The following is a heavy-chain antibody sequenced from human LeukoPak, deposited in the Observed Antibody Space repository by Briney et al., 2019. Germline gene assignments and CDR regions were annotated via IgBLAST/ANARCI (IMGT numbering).Heavy chain of an antibody. CDR2: ISSSSSST. D-gene: IGHD3-3*01. V-gene: IGHV3-11*05. CDR1: VFTFSDYY. J-gene: IGHJ1*01. Sequence: KPGGSLRLSCAASVFTFSDYYMTWIRQAPGKGLEWLSYISSSSSSTNYADSVKGRFTISRDNAKNSLYLQMNSLRVEDTAVYYCARGSYEWFHFPHWGQGTLVTVSS. CDR3: ARGSYEWFHFPH.